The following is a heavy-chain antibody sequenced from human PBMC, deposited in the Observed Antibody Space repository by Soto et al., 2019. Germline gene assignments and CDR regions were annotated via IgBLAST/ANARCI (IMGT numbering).Heavy chain of an antibody. CDR1: GGSINSACHS. V-gene: IGHV4-30-2*06. CDR2: IYHSGSS. D-gene: IGHD3-9*01. J-gene: IGHJ4*02. CDR3: ARARYYDWCFDI. Sequence: TLSLPCTVSGGSINSACHSWGWVRQSPGKGLEWIGYIYHSGSSYYNPSLQSRVTISVDRSKAQFYLTLTSVTAADTAVYFRARARYYDWCFDIWGLGTPVTVSS.